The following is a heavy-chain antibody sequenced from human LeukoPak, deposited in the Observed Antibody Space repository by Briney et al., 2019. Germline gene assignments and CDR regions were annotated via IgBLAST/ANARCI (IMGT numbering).Heavy chain of an antibody. CDR3: AREQSGTRGWYTVDY. CDR1: GFTFSTYA. Sequence: GGSLRLSCAASGFTFSTYAITGVRQGPGKGLEWVSAIRPDGDRTYYANSVRGRFTISRDNSKDTVYLQINGLRVEDTAVYYCAREQSGTRGWYTVDYWGQGTLVTVSS. CDR2: IRPDGDRT. J-gene: IGHJ4*02. V-gene: IGHV3-23*01. D-gene: IGHD6-19*01.